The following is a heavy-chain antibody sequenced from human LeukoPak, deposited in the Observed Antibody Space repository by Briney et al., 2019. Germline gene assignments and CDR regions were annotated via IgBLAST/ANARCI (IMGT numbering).Heavy chain of an antibody. CDR2: IYQSGST. Sequence: PSETLSLTCAVSGGSISSGGYSWSWIRQPPGKGLAWIGYIYQSGSTYYNPSLKSRVTISVDRSKNQFSLKLSSVTAADTAVYYCGRGGIAAAASGIDYWGQGTLVTVSS. D-gene: IGHD6-13*01. J-gene: IGHJ4*02. V-gene: IGHV4-30-2*01. CDR3: GRGGIAAAASGIDY. CDR1: GGSISSGGYS.